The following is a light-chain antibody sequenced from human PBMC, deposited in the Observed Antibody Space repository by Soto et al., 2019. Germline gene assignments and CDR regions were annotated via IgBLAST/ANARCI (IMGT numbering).Light chain of an antibody. Sequence: QTVVTQPPSASGTPGQRVTISCSGSSSNIGSNSVHWYKQVPGTAPKLLIYSNNQRPSGVPDRFSGSKSGTSASLAISGLQPEDEADYYCTSWDDSPRWVFGGGTKVTVL. CDR1: SSNIGSNS. V-gene: IGLV1-44*01. J-gene: IGLJ3*02. CDR3: TSWDDSPRWV. CDR2: SNN.